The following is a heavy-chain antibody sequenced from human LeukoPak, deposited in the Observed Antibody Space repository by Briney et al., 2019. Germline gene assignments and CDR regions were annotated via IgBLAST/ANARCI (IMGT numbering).Heavy chain of an antibody. CDR3: AKASSGSSSRPVDY. J-gene: IGHJ4*02. CDR1: GFTFHDYA. D-gene: IGHD3-10*01. V-gene: IGHV3-43*02. Sequence: GGSLRLSCVASGFTFHDYAMSWVRQVPGKGLEWVSLISGDGGSASYAGSVKGRFTISRDNSKISLYLQMNSLRTEDTAFYYCAKASSGSSSRPVDYWGQGTLVTVSS. CDR2: ISGDGGSA.